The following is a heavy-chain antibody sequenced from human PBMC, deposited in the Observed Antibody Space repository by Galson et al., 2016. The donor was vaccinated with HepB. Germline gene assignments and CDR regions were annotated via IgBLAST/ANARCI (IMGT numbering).Heavy chain of an antibody. CDR1: GDSFSSYS. J-gene: IGHJ4*02. CDR3: ATLSYDVVTGYQYFFDH. D-gene: IGHD3-9*01. V-gene: IGHV1-69*13. CDR2: IIPLFGTP. Sequence: SVKVSCKASGDSFSSYSISWVRQAPGHGLEWMGGIIPLFGTPDYAQKLQGRVIITADVSTTTSYMELSSLRFEDTAVYYCATLSYDVVTGYQYFFDHWGQGTLVTVSS.